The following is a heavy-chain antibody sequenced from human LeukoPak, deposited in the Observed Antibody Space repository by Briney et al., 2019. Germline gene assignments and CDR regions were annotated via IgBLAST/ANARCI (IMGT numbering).Heavy chain of an antibody. J-gene: IGHJ4*02. CDR2: IRAYNGNT. CDR3: ARGDLRITIIVVVQLPPDY. CDR1: GYTFTSDG. D-gene: IGHD3-22*01. Sequence: ASVKVSCKASGYTFTSDGISWVRPATGQGLEWMGWIRAYNGNTHYAQKLQGRVTMTTDTSTSTAYMELRSLKSDDTAVYYCARGDLRITIIVVVQLPPDYWGQGTLVTVSS. V-gene: IGHV1-18*01.